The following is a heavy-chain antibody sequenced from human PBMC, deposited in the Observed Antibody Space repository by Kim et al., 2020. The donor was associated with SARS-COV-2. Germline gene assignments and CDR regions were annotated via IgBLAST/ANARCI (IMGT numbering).Heavy chain of an antibody. D-gene: IGHD5-12*01. V-gene: IGHV1-8*01. Sequence: ASVKVSCKASGYTFTSYDINWVRQATGQGLEWMGWMNPNSGNTGYAQKFQGRVTTTRNTSISTAYMELSSLRSEDTAVYYCARGTLVATIFNYYYGMDVWGQGTTVTVSS. CDR2: MNPNSGNT. CDR1: GYTFTSYD. CDR3: ARGTLVATIFNYYYGMDV. J-gene: IGHJ6*02.